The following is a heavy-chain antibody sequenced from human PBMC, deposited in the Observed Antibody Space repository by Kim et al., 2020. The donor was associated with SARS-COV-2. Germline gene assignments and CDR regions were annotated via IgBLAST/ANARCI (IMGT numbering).Heavy chain of an antibody. CDR1: GYSFTNYW. J-gene: IGHJ6*02. CDR2: IYPGDSNI. CDR3: ARYRRPTYYGSGSFYYYYYGMDV. Sequence: GESLKISCKGSGYSFTNYWIGWVRQMPGRGLEWMGIIYPGDSNIKYSPSFEGQVTVSVDKSISTAYLQWSSLRASDTGMYYCARYRRPTYYGSGSFYYYYYGMDVWGQGTTVTVS. V-gene: IGHV5-51*01. D-gene: IGHD3-10*01.